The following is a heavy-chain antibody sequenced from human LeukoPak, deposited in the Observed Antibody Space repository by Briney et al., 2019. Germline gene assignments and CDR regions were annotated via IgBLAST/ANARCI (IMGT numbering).Heavy chain of an antibody. V-gene: IGHV4-34*01. D-gene: IGHD5-24*01. Sequence: SETLSLTCAVYGGSFSGYYWSWIRQPPGKGLEWIGEINHSGSTNCNPSLKSRVTISVDTSKNQFSLKLSSVTAADTAVYYCARGGRDGYNTGLDYWGQGTLVTVSS. CDR1: GGSFSGYY. J-gene: IGHJ4*02. CDR2: INHSGST. CDR3: ARGGRDGYNTGLDY.